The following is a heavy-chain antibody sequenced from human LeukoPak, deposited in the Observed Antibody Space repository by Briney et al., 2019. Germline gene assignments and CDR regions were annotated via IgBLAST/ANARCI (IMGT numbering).Heavy chain of an antibody. Sequence: SETLSLXCAVYGGSFSGHYWSWIRRPPGKGLEWIGEIIHTGSTKYNPSLESRVTMSLDASRNQFSLELSSVTAADTAVYYCVSGQVAPRLRAEYWGQGTLVIVSS. CDR2: IIHTGST. J-gene: IGHJ4*02. CDR3: VSGQVAPRLRAEY. D-gene: IGHD1-14*01. CDR1: GGSFSGHY. V-gene: IGHV4-34*12.